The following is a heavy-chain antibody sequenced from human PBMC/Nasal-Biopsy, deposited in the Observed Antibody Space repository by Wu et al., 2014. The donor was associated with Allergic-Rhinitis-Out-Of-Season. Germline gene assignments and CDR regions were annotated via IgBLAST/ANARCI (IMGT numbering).Heavy chain of an antibody. CDR3: VRASSQYY. J-gene: IGHJ4*02. CDR2: SRNKVNGYTT. CDR1: GFILSDDY. Sequence: LRLSCAASGFILSDDYMDWVRQAPGKGLEWVGRSRNKVNGYTTDYAASVKGRFTISRDDSKNSLFLQMNSLKTEDTAVYYCVRASSQYYWGRGTLVTVSS. V-gene: IGHV3-72*01.